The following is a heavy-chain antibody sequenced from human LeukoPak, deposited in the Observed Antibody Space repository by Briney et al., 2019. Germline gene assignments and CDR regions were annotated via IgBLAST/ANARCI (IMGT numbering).Heavy chain of an antibody. J-gene: IGHJ4*02. D-gene: IGHD2-2*01. CDR3: AKDCGGVVVPPDY. Sequence: GGSLRLSPAASVFTFTIYALHCVRHTPRKGLERGSVISYEGSNKYYTDSVKGRFTNSRDNSKNTVYLQMTSLRAEDTAVYSCAKDCGGVVVPPDYWGQGTLVTVSS. CDR1: VFTFTIYA. CDR2: ISYEGSNK. V-gene: IGHV3-30-3*01.